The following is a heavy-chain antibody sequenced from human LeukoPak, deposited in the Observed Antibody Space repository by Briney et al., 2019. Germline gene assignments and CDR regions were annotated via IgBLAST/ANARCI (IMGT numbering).Heavy chain of an antibody. V-gene: IGHV6-1*01. CDR2: TYYRSKWYK. J-gene: IGHJ1*01. CDR3: ARGPSYFQH. Sequence: SQTLSLTCAISGDSVSSNSATWDWIRQSPSRGLEWLGRTYYRSKWYKYYAVSVKGRITINPDTSKNQFSLQLNSVTPEDTAVCYCARGPSYFQHWGQGTLVTVSS. CDR1: GDSVSSNSAT.